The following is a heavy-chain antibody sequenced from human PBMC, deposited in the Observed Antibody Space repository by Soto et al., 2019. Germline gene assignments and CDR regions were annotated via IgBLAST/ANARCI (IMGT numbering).Heavy chain of an antibody. CDR1: GGSISSSSYY. V-gene: IGHV4-39*01. CDR2: IYYSGST. CDR3: ARHKVGAGDAFDI. Sequence: SETLSLTCTVSGGSISSSSYYWGWIRQPPGKGLEWIGSIYYSGSTYYNPSLKSRVTISVDTSKNQFSLKLSSVTAADTAVYYCARHKVGAGDAFDIWGQGTMVTVS. J-gene: IGHJ3*02. D-gene: IGHD1-26*01.